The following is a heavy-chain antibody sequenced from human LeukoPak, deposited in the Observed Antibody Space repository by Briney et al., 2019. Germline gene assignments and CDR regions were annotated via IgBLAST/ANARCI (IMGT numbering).Heavy chain of an antibody. D-gene: IGHD4-11*01. V-gene: IGHV4-34*01. CDR1: GGSFSGYY. Sequence: SETLSLTCAVYGGSFSGYYWRWSWLRQAPGKGLEGIGEINHGGSTNYNPSLESRVTISVDTSKDQFSLRLSSVTAADTAAYYCARGRHEETTFRGYYYGLDVWGQGTTVTVSS. CDR3: ARGRHEETTFRGYYYGLDV. J-gene: IGHJ6*02. CDR2: INHGGST.